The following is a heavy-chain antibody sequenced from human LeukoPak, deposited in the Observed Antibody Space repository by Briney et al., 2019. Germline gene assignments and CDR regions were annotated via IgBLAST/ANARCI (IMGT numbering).Heavy chain of an antibody. CDR1: GFTVSTNY. CDR2: IYSGGSA. V-gene: IGHV3-66*01. J-gene: IGHJ3*02. Sequence: GGSLRLSCAASGFTVSTNYMSWVRQAPGKGLEWVSVIYSGGSAYYADSVRDRFTISRDSSKNTLYLQMNSLRAEDTAVYYCAKVDAFDIWGQGTMVTVSS. CDR3: AKVDAFDI.